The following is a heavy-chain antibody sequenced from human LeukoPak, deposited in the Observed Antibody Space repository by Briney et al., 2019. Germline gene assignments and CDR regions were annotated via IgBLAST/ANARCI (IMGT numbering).Heavy chain of an antibody. Sequence: GESLRISCKVSGYSFINYWISWVRQMPGEGLEWMGRIDPSDSYTNYSPPFQGHVTISADKSISTAYLQWSSLKASDTAMYYCARLWFGELTNWFDPWGQGTLVTVSS. CDR1: GYSFINYW. V-gene: IGHV5-10-1*01. D-gene: IGHD3-10*01. CDR3: ARLWFGELTNWFDP. CDR2: IDPSDSYT. J-gene: IGHJ5*02.